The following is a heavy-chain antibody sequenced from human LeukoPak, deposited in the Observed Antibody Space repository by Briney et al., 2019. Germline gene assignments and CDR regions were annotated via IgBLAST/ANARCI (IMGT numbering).Heavy chain of an antibody. CDR3: ATDSNSWYY. CDR2: INWNGDST. V-gene: IGHV3-20*04. Sequence: GGSLRLSCAASGFTFADYGMSWVRQAPGKGLEWVSGINWNGDSTGYVDSVKGRFTISRDNAKSSLYLQMNSLRAEDTAVYYCATDSNSWYYWGQGTLVTVSS. J-gene: IGHJ4*02. CDR1: GFTFADYG. D-gene: IGHD6-13*01.